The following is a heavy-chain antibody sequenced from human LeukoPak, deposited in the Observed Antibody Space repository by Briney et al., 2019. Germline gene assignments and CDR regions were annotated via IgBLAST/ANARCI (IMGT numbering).Heavy chain of an antibody. D-gene: IGHD1-1*01. J-gene: IGHJ4*02. CDR2: INHSGST. CDR1: GGSFTDCF. CDR3: ARGQEGTGGDFDY. V-gene: IGHV4-34*01. Sequence: SETLSLTCGVYGGSFTDCFWSWVRQPPGKRLEWIGEINHSGSTNYNPSLKSRVTISVDTSKNQFSLKLSSVTAADTAVYYCARGQEGTGGDFDYWGQGTLVTVSS.